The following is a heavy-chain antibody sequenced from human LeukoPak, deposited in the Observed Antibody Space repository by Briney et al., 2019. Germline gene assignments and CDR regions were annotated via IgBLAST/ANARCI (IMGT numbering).Heavy chain of an antibody. CDR3: ARDSPDDFWSGYYTHYYYYGMDV. CDR1: GYTFTSYG. Sequence: ASVKVSCKASGYTFTSYGISWVRQAPGQGLEWMGWISAYNGSTNYAQKLQGRVTMTTDTSTSTAYMELRSLRSDDTAVYYCARDSPDDFWSGYYTHYYYYGMDVWGQGTTVTVSS. V-gene: IGHV1-18*01. CDR2: ISAYNGST. D-gene: IGHD3-3*01. J-gene: IGHJ6*02.